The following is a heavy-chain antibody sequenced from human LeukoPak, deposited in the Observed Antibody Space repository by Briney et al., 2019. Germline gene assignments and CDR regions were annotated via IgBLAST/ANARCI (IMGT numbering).Heavy chain of an antibody. V-gene: IGHV3-23*01. CDR3: AKGYAYYLYAMDI. Sequence: GGSLRLSCAASGFTFASHAMVWGRQAPGKGLEWVSAISATTGATYYAVSVKGRFTISRDNSRNTLYLQMNSLRADDTAVYYCAKGYAYYLYAMDIWGQGTTVTVSS. CDR2: ISATTGAT. D-gene: IGHD2-2*01. J-gene: IGHJ6*01. CDR1: GFTFASHA.